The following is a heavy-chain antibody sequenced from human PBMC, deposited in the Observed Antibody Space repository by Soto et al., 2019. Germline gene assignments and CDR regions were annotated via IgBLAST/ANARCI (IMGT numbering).Heavy chain of an antibody. CDR3: AKPPPRADSRKAFDI. J-gene: IGHJ3*02. D-gene: IGHD3-22*01. CDR1: GFTFSSYA. CDR2: ISGSGGST. V-gene: IGHV3-23*01. Sequence: EVQRLESGGGLVQPGGSLRLSCAASGFTFSSYAMSWVRQAPGQGLEWVSAISGSGGSTYYADYVKGRFTISRNNSKNTLYLQMNSLRAEDTAVYYCAKPPPRADSRKAFDIWGQGTMVTVSS.